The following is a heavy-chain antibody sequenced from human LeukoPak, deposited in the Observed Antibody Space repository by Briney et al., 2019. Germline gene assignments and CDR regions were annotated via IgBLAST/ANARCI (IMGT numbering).Heavy chain of an antibody. D-gene: IGHD1-26*01. J-gene: IGHJ3*02. CDR2: IYYSGST. Sequence: KTSETLSLTCTVSDVTISSGDYFWSWIRQPPGNGLEWIGYIYYSGSTYYNPSLKSRVTISVDTSKNQFSLKLSSVTAADTAVYYCARGGGSYAGAFDIWGQGTMVTVSS. CDR3: ARGGGSYAGAFDI. CDR1: DVTISSGDYF. V-gene: IGHV4-30-4*08.